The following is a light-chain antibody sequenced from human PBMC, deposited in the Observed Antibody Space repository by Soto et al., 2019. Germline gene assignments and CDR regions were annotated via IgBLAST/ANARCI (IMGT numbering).Light chain of an antibody. J-gene: IGLJ1*01. CDR2: DVS. V-gene: IGLV2-14*03. Sequence: QSALTQPASRNGAPGQSITISCTGNSRDIGDSNYVSWYQQHPGKAPKLVIYDVSNRPSGVSNRFSGSKSANTASLTISGLQAEDEADYYCSSFRSSSTSYVFGTGTKVTVL. CDR3: SSFRSSSTSYV. CDR1: SRDIGDSNY.